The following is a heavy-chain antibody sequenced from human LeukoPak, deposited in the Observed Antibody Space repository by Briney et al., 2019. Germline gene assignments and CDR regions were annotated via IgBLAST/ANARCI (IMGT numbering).Heavy chain of an antibody. D-gene: IGHD6-13*01. Sequence: SETLSLTCTVSSGSISNYFWSWIRQPAGKGLEWIGRVSTNGNTNYNPSLKSRVTMSGDTSKNQFSLKVNSVTAADTAVYYCARDRWDDISSWSGSFDYWGQGTLVTVSS. CDR3: ARDRWDDISSWSGSFDY. CDR2: VSTNGNT. V-gene: IGHV4-4*07. J-gene: IGHJ4*02. CDR1: SGSISNYF.